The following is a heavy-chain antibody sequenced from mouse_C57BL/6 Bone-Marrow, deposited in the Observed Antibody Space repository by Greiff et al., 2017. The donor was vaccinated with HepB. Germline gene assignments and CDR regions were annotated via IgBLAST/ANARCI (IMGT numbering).Heavy chain of an antibody. D-gene: IGHD1-1*01. CDR2: IDPENGDT. CDR1: GFNIKDDY. J-gene: IGHJ2*01. CDR3: SYYYGSSHY. V-gene: IGHV14-4*01. Sequence: VQLQQSGAELVRPGASVKLSCTASGFNIKDDYMHWVKQRPEQGLEWIGWIDPENGDTEYASKFQGKATITADTSSNTAYLQLSSLTSEDTAVSYCSYYYGSSHYWGQGTTLTVSS.